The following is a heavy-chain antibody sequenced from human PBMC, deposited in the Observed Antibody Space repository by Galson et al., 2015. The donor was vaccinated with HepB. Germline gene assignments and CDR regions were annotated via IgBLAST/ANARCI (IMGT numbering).Heavy chain of an antibody. CDR1: GGTFSSYA. CDR3: ARDDPERVVGNGAFDI. D-gene: IGHD2-21*01. J-gene: IGHJ3*02. Sequence: SVKVSCKASGGTFSSYAISWVRQAPGQGLEWMGGIIPIFGTANYAQKFQGRVTITADESTSTAYMELSSLRSEDTAVYYCARDDPERVVGNGAFDIWGQGTMVTVSS. CDR2: IIPIFGTA. V-gene: IGHV1-69*13.